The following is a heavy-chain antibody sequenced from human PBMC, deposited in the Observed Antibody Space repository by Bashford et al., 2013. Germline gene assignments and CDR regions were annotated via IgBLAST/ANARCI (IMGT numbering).Heavy chain of an antibody. CDR1: GYSFPIYW. V-gene: IGHV5-51*01. CDR3: ARGADTTVNAFVY. D-gene: IGHD1-1*01. J-gene: IGHJ3*02. Sequence: GESLKISCKASGYSFPIYWIGWVRQMPGKGLEWVGIIYPGDSDTRYSPTFEGRVTMSVDKSISAAYLQWSSLEASDTAMYYCARGADTTVNAFVYMGPRDTGHRLL. CDR2: IYPGDSDT.